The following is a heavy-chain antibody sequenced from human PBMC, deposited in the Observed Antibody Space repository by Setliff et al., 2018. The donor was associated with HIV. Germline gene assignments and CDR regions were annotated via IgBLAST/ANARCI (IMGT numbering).Heavy chain of an antibody. D-gene: IGHD2-15*01. Sequence: LSLTCTVSGGSISSGGYYWSWIRQHPGKGLEWIGYIYYSGGTYYNPSLKSRVTISVDTSKNQFSLKLSSVTAADTAVYYCARDNGVVAFDYWGQGILVTVSS. CDR2: IYYSGGT. V-gene: IGHV4-31*03. J-gene: IGHJ4*02. CDR3: ARDNGVVAFDY. CDR1: GGSISSGGYY.